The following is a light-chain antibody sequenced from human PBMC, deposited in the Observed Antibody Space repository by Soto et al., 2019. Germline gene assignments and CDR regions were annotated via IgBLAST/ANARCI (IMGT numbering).Light chain of an antibody. CDR3: QQRSSWIT. CDR1: QSVSYY. CDR2: DAS. J-gene: IGKJ5*01. Sequence: EIVLTQSPATLSLSPGERATLSCRASQSVSYYLAWYQQKPGQAPRLLIYDASNRATGIPARFSGSGSGTDFTLTISRLEPEDFAVYYCQQRSSWITFGQGTRLEIK. V-gene: IGKV3-11*01.